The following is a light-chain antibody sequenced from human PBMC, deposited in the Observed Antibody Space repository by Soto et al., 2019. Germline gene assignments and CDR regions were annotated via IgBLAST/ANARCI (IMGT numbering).Light chain of an antibody. CDR3: QQYNNWPPWT. CDR2: GAS. J-gene: IGKJ1*01. Sequence: EIVMTQSPATLSVSPGERATLSCRASQSVSSNLAWYQQKPGQAPRLLIYGASTRATGIPARFRGSGSGTEVTLTISSLQFAAFAVYYCQQYNNWPPWTFGQGTKVEIK. CDR1: QSVSSN. V-gene: IGKV3-15*01.